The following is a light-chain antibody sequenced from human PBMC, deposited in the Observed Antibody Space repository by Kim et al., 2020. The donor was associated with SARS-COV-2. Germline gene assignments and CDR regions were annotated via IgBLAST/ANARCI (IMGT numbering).Light chain of an antibody. J-gene: IGKJ1*01. CDR2: GAY. CDR3: QQYNKWPRT. V-gene: IGKV3-15*01. Sequence: EIVMTQSPASLSVSPGEGATLSCRASQSIGSNLAWYQQKPGQAPRLLIYGAYTRATGIPARFSGSGSGTEFTLTISSLQSEDFAVYYCQQYNKWPRTFGQGTKVEIK. CDR1: QSIGSN.